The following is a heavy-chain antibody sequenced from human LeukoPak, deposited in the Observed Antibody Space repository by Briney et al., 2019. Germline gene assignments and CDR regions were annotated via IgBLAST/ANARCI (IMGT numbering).Heavy chain of an antibody. CDR1: GFTFSYYE. D-gene: IGHD3-10*01. CDR2: ISHSGSAI. V-gene: IGHV3-48*03. J-gene: IGHJ4*02. CDR3: AGSGSYRSLLH. Sequence: PGGSLRLSCAASGFTFSYYEMNWVRQAPGKGLEWVSSISHSGSAIYYADSVKGRFTISRDNAKNSPYLQMNGLRAEDTAVYYCAGSGSYRSLLHWGQGTLVTVSS.